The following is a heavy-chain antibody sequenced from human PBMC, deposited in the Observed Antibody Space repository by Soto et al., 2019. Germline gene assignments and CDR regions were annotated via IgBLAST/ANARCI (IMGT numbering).Heavy chain of an antibody. CDR3: VKGEFYYDSSAYYPFDS. Sequence: GGSLRLSCSASGFTFSSSAMHWVRQAPGKGLEYVSSISINGGSTHYADSVKGRFTISRDNSRNTQYLQMSSLIADDTAVYYCVKGEFYYDSSAYYPFDSWGQGT. D-gene: IGHD3-22*01. J-gene: IGHJ4*02. CDR2: ISINGGST. V-gene: IGHV3-64D*06. CDR1: GFTFSSSA.